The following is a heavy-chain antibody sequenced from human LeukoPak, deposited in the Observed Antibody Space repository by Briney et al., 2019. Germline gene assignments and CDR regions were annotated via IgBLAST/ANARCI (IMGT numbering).Heavy chain of an antibody. J-gene: IGHJ4*02. Sequence: GGSLRLSCAASGFTFSNAWMSWVCQSPGKGLEWVGRIKSKTDGGTTDYAAPVKGRFTISRDDSKNTLYLQMNSLKTEDTAVYYCTTDLTSIVVVPAAIPDYYWGQGTLVTVSS. D-gene: IGHD2-2*01. V-gene: IGHV3-15*01. CDR3: TTDLTSIVVVPAAIPDYY. CDR1: GFTFSNAW. CDR2: IKSKTDGGTT.